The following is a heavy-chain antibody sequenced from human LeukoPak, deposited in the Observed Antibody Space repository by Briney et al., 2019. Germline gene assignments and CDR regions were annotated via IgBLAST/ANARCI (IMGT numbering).Heavy chain of an antibody. Sequence: ASVKVSCKASGYTFTSHAIHWVRQAPGQGLEWMGRINADNGYTSYSQDFQGRVTISRDTSTSTAYMGLSSLTSTDTAVYYCARELPATIESDTYQFYYGVDVWGQGTTVTAS. V-gene: IGHV1-3*01. CDR1: GYTFTSHA. CDR2: INADNGYT. J-gene: IGHJ6*02. D-gene: IGHD2-2*01. CDR3: ARELPATIESDTYQFYYGVDV.